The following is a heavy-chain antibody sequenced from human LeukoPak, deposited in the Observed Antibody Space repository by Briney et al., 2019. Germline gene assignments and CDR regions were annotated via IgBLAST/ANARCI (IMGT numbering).Heavy chain of an antibody. V-gene: IGHV3-7*01. CDR3: ARDPDFSGWGYFDY. J-gene: IGHJ4*02. CDR2: IKQDGSEK. CDR1: GFTFSSYW. D-gene: IGHD6-19*01. Sequence: PGGSLRLSCAASGFTFSSYWMSWVRQAPGKGLEWVANIKQDGSEKYYVDSVKGRFTISRDNAKNSLYLQMNSLRAEDTAVYYCARDPDFSGWGYFDYWGQGTLVTVSS.